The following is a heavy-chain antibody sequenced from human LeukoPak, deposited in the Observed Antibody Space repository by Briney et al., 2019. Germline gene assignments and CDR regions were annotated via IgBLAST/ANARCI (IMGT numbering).Heavy chain of an antibody. Sequence: SETLSLTCTVSGGSISSYYWSWIRQPPGKGLEWIGEINHSGSTNYNPSLKSRVTISVDTSKNQFSLKLSSVTAADTAVYYCARGDYVWGSYRYYFDYWGQGTLVTVSS. CDR2: INHSGST. D-gene: IGHD3-16*02. J-gene: IGHJ4*02. CDR1: GGSISSYY. CDR3: ARGDYVWGSYRYYFDY. V-gene: IGHV4-34*01.